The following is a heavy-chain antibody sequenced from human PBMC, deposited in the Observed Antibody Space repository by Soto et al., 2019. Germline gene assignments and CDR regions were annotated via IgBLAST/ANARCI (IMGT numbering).Heavy chain of an antibody. D-gene: IGHD2-15*01. CDR2: ISYDGSKK. CDR3: ARVGQTGGRYFDL. CDR1: GFTFSSYA. Sequence: QVQLVESGGGVVQPGRSLRLSCVASGFTFSSYAMHWVRQAPGKGLEWGAVISYDGSKKYYADSGKGRFTISRDSSQNTLFLQMDSLRDEDTAVYYCARVGQTGGRYFDLWGRGTLVAVSS. V-gene: IGHV3-30-3*01. J-gene: IGHJ2*01.